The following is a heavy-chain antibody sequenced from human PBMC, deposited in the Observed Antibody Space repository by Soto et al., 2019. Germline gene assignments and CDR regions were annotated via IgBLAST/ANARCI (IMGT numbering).Heavy chain of an antibody. V-gene: IGHV3-23*01. Sequence: ELQLLESGGGLVQPGGSLRLSCAASGFSFSSYAMSWVRQAPGKGLEWVSAITGSSGSTYYADSVKGRFTISRDNSKNTLDLQMNSRRAEDTAVYYCAKPGVMSGYYRHNFDYWGQGILVTVSS. J-gene: IGHJ4*02. CDR1: GFSFSSYA. CDR2: ITGSSGST. D-gene: IGHD3-3*01. CDR3: AKPGVMSGYYRHNFDY.